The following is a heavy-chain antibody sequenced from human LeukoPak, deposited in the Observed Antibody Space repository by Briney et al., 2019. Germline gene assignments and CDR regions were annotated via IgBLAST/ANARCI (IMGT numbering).Heavy chain of an antibody. J-gene: IGHJ4*02. CDR2: INAGNGNT. V-gene: IGHV1-3*01. CDR3: ARDSVGASGIDY. Sequence: ASVKVSCKASGYTFTSYAMHWVRQAPGQRLEWMGWINAGNGNTKYSQKFQGRVTMTRDTSTSTVYMELSSLRSEDTAVYYCARDSVGASGIDYWGQGTLVTVSS. D-gene: IGHD2-15*01. CDR1: GYTFTSYA.